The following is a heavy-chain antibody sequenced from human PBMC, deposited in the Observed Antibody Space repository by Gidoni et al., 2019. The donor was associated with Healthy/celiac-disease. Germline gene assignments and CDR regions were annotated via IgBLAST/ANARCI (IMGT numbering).Heavy chain of an antibody. CDR1: GGSISSSSYY. CDR3: ARSDYYDSSGSDY. V-gene: IGHV4-39*07. J-gene: IGHJ4*02. CDR2: IYYSGST. D-gene: IGHD3-22*01. Sequence: QLQLQESGPGLVKPSETLSLTCTVSGGSISSSSYYWGWIRQPPGKGLEWIGGIYYSGSTYYNPSLKSRVTISVDTSKNQFSLKLSSVTAADTAVYYCARSDYYDSSGSDYWGQGTLVTVSS.